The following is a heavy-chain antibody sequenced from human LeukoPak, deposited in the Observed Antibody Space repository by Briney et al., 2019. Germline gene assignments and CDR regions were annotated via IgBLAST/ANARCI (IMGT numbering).Heavy chain of an antibody. CDR2: ITDTGGDT. Sequence: PWGSLRLSCAASGFTFNTYPMNWVRQAPGKGLEWVSGITDTGGDTKSAVSVKGRFTISRDNSRNTLYLQMNSLRDEDTAIYYCAKTTRPLGALDHWGQGTLVTVSS. CDR3: AKTTRPLGALDH. V-gene: IGHV3-23*01. CDR1: GFTFNTYP. J-gene: IGHJ4*02. D-gene: IGHD1-26*01.